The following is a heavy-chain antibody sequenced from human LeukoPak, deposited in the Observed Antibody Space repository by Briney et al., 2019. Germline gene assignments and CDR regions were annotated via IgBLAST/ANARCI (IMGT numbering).Heavy chain of an antibody. V-gene: IGHV4-31*03. J-gene: IGHJ6*02. CDR1: GGSISSGGYY. CDR2: IYYSGST. CDR3: ARDRVVVVPAASAQYYYGMDV. Sequence: SQTLSLTCTVSGGSISSGGYYWSWIRQHPGKGLEWIGYIYYSGSTYYNLSLKSRVTISVDTSKNQFSLKLSSVTAADTAVYYCARDRVVVVPAASAQYYYGMDVWGQGTTVTVSS. D-gene: IGHD2-2*01.